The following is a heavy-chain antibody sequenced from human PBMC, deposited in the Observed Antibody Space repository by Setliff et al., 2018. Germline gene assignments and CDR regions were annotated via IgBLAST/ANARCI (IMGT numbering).Heavy chain of an antibody. J-gene: IGHJ4*02. CDR3: SRLVRFCTRTSCQRLSGGEI. V-gene: IGHV1-18*01. CDR1: GYTFTNYG. Sequence: ASVKVSCKASGYTFTNYGINWVRQAPGQGLEWMGWISAHSGNAYYTPKLHGRVTLTTDTSTSTAYMELRSLGSDDTAVYYCSRLVRFCTRTSCQRLSGGEIWGQGTLVTVSS. CDR2: ISAHSGNA. D-gene: IGHD2-8*01.